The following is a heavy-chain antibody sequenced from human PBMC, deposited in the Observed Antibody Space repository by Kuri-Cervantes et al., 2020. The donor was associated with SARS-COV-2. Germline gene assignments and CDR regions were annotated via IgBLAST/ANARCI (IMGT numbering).Heavy chain of an antibody. CDR3: VRDGDHWNFDY. V-gene: IGHV3-23*01. CDR1: GFTFSNAW. CDR2: ISGSGGST. D-gene: IGHD1-1*01. J-gene: IGHJ4*02. Sequence: GGSLRLSCAASGFTFSNAWMSWVRQAPGKGLEWVSAISGSGGSTYYADSVKGRFTLSRDNAKNMLFLQMNSLRAEDTAVYYCVRDGDHWNFDYWGQGTLVTVSS.